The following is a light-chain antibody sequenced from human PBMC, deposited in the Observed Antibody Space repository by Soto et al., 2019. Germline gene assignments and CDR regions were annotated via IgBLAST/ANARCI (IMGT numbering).Light chain of an antibody. J-gene: IGKJ2*01. CDR3: QQRSNWTPYT. CDR1: QRVSSY. CDR2: DAS. Sequence: EIVLTQSPATLSLSPGERATLSCRASQRVSSYLAWYQQKPGQAPRLLIYDASNRATSIPARFSGSGSGTDFTLTISSLEPEDFAVYYCQQRSNWTPYTFGQGTKLEIK. V-gene: IGKV3-11*01.